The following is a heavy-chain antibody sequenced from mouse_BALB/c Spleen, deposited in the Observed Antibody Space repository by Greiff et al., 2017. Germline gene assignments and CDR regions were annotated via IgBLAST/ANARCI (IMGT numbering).Heavy chain of an antibody. CDR2: IYPGGGYT. Sequence: QVQLQQSGPELVKPGASVKISCKASGYTFTNYWLGWVKQRPGHGLEWIGDIYPGGGYTNYNEKFKGKATLTADTSSSTAYMQLSSLTSEDSAVYFCAKREGENYFDYWGQGTTLKVSS. CDR3: AKREGENYFDY. V-gene: IGHV1-63*02. CDR1: GYTFTNYW. J-gene: IGHJ2*01.